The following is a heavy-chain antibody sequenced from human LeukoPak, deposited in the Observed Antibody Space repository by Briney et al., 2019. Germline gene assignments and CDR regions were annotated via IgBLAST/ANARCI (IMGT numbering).Heavy chain of an antibody. D-gene: IGHD6-19*01. J-gene: IGHJ4*02. CDR3: ARDHSSGWYSDYFDY. Sequence: GESLRLSCAASGFTFSSYGMHWVPQAPGKGLEWVAVIWYDGSNKYYADSVKGRFTISRDNSKNTLYLQMNSLRAEDTAVYYCARDHSSGWYSDYFDYWGQGTLVTVSS. CDR1: GFTFSSYG. CDR2: IWYDGSNK. V-gene: IGHV3-33*01.